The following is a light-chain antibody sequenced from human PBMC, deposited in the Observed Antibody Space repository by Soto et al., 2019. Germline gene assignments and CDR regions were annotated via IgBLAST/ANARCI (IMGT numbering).Light chain of an antibody. CDR2: EVS. V-gene: IGLV2-18*02. Sequence: QSVLTQPPSVSVSPGQSVTISCARTSSDVGSYNRVSWYQQPPGTAPKLMIYEVSNRPSGVPDRFSGSKSGNTASLTISGLQAEDEADYYCSSYTSSSTLVFGGGTQLTVL. CDR3: SSYTSSSTLV. J-gene: IGLJ2*01. CDR1: SSDVGSYNR.